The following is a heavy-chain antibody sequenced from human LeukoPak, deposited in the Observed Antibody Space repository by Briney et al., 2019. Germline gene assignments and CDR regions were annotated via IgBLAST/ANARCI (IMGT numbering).Heavy chain of an antibody. CDR2: IYYSGST. CDR1: GGSISSYY. J-gene: IGHJ5*02. D-gene: IGHD3-3*01. V-gene: IGHV4-59*01. Sequence: SETLSLTCTVSGGSISSYYWSWIRQPPGKGLEWIGYIYYSGSTNYNPPLKSRVTISVDTSKNQFSLKLSSVTAADTAVYYYAREQFGVVTPWGQGTLVTVSS. CDR3: AREQFGVVTP.